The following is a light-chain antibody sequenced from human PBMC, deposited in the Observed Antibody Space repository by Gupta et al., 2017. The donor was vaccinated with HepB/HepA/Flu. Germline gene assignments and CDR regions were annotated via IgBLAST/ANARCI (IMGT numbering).Light chain of an antibody. J-gene: IGKJ4*01. CDR1: QSISSW. CDR3: QQYNSYPLT. CDR2: RAS. V-gene: IGKV1-5*03. Sequence: DIQMTQSPSTLSASVGDRVTITCRASQSISSWLAWYQQQPGKAPKLLMYRASTLESGVPSRFSGSGSGTEFTLTISSLQPDDFATYYCQQYNSYPLTFGGGTKVEIK.